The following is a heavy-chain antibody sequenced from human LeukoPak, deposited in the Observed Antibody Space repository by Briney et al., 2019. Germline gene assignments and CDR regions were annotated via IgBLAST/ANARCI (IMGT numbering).Heavy chain of an antibody. J-gene: IGHJ4*02. CDR3: ASGWLFFDY. Sequence: SETLSLTCTVSGGSISSYYWSWTRQPPGKGLEWIGYIYYSGSTNYNPFLKSRVTISVDTSKNQFSLKLSSVTAADTAVYYCASGWLFFDYWGQGTLVTVSS. CDR2: IYYSGST. CDR1: GGSISSYY. D-gene: IGHD5-12*01. V-gene: IGHV4-59*01.